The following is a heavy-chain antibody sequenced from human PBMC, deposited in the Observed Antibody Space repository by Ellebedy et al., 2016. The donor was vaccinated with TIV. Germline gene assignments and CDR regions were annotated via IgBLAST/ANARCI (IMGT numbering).Heavy chain of an antibody. CDR1: GFTFSSSA. J-gene: IGHJ6*03. CDR2: ISGSGDST. Sequence: GESLKISXAASGFTFSSSAMSWVRQAPGKGLEWVSSISGSGDSTYYADSVKGRFSISRDNSKNTLFLQVNSLRAEDTAVYYCAKDQEYFDYMDVWGKGTTVTVSS. V-gene: IGHV3-23*01. CDR3: AKDQEYFDYMDV.